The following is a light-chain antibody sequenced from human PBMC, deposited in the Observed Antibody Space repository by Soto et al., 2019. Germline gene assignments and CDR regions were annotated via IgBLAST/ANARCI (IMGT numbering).Light chain of an antibody. Sequence: IVLTPAPGTLSLSPGARATLSCRASQSVSNNYLAWYQQKPGQAPRLLIYGASNRATGIPDRFSGSGSGTDFTLTISRLEPEDFAVYYCQQYGSSGTFGQGTKVDIK. CDR2: GAS. J-gene: IGKJ1*01. CDR1: QSVSNNY. V-gene: IGKV3-20*01. CDR3: QQYGSSGT.